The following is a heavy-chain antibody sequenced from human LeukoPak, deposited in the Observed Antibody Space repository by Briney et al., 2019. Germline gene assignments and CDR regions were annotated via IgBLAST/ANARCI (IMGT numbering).Heavy chain of an antibody. Sequence: PSETLSLTCTVSGGSISSYYWSWIRQPPGKGLEWIGYIYYSGSTNYNPSLKSRVTISVDTSKNQFSLKLSSVTAADTAVHYCARVRAQQWLAYDYWGQGTLVTVSS. D-gene: IGHD6-19*01. V-gene: IGHV4-59*01. CDR1: GGSISSYY. J-gene: IGHJ4*02. CDR3: ARVRAQQWLAYDY. CDR2: IYYSGST.